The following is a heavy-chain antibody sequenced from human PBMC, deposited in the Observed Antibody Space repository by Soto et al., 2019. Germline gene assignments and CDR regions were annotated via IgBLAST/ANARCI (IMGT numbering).Heavy chain of an antibody. CDR2: INPNSGGT. Sequence: ASVKVSCKASGYTFTGYYMHWVRQAPGQGLEWMGWINPNSGGTNYAQKFQGWVTMTRDTSISTAYMELGRLRSDDTAVYYCARDRAVVRGVMGYYGMDVWGQGTTVTVSS. V-gene: IGHV1-2*04. J-gene: IGHJ6*02. D-gene: IGHD3-10*01. CDR3: ARDRAVVRGVMGYYGMDV. CDR1: GYTFTGYY.